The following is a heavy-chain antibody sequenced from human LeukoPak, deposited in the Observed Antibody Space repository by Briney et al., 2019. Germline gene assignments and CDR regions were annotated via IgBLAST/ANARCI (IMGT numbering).Heavy chain of an antibody. V-gene: IGHV3-23*01. Sequence: GGSLRLSCAASGFTFSSYAMSWVRQAPGEGLEWVSAISSNGGSTYYADSVKGRFTISRDNSKNTLSLQMNSLRAEDTAVYYCAKAVIGTGGYFPDWGQGTLVTVSS. CDR3: AKAVIGTGGYFPD. CDR1: GFTFSSYA. D-gene: IGHD2/OR15-2a*01. CDR2: ISSNGGST. J-gene: IGHJ1*01.